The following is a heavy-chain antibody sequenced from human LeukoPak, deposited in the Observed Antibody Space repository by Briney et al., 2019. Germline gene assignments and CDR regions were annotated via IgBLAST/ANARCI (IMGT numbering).Heavy chain of an antibody. CDR1: GFTFSSYA. Sequence: GASLRLSSAASGFTFSSYAMSWVRQAPGKGLEWVSAISGSGGSTYYADSVKGRFTISRDNSKNTLYLQMNSLRAEDTAVYYCANLPSGADTDYYYGMDVWGQGTTVTVSS. J-gene: IGHJ6*02. CDR3: ANLPSGADTDYYYGMDV. V-gene: IGHV3-23*01. D-gene: IGHD3-10*01. CDR2: ISGSGGST.